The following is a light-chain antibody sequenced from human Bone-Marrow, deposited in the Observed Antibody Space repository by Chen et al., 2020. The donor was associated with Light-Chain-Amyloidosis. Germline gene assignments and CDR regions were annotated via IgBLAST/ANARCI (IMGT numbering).Light chain of an antibody. Sequence: ILLTQSPGTLSLPPGESATLTCRASQSVSSYLACYQQKLGQAPRLLIYDASNRATGIPARFSGSWSGTNFTLTISRLEPEDFAVYYCQQGSNWPPWTFGQGNKVEIK. CDR3: QQGSNWPPWT. CDR1: QSVSSY. CDR2: DAS. V-gene: IGKV3-11*01. J-gene: IGKJ1*01.